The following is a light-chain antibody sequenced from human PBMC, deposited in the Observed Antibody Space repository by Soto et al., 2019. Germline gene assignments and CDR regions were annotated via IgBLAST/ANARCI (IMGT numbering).Light chain of an antibody. Sequence: QSVLTQPPSVSGAPGQRVSISCTGSSSNIGAGYDVHWYQHLPGTAPKLLIYANNNRPSGVPDRFSGSKSGTSASLAITGLQAEDVADYYCQSYDSSRSPLYVFGTGTKLTVL. CDR2: ANN. J-gene: IGLJ1*01. V-gene: IGLV1-40*01. CDR1: SSNIGAGYD. CDR3: QSYDSSRSPLYV.